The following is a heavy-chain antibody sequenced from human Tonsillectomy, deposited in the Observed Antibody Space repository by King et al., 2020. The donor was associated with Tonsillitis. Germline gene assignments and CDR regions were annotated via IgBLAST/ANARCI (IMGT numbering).Heavy chain of an antibody. V-gene: IGHV4-34*01. J-gene: IGHJ4*02. CDR1: GGSFSDYS. Sequence: VQLPQWGAGVLKPSETLSLTCAVYGGSFSDYSWSWIRQSPGKGLEWIGQINHSGSSFYNPSLKSRVTISVDTSKNQFSLKLNSVTAADTAIYYCARGASEIYGVGLTPPTYFDYWGQGTLVNV. D-gene: IGHD3-3*01. CDR3: ARGASEIYGVGLTPPTYFDY. CDR2: INHSGSS.